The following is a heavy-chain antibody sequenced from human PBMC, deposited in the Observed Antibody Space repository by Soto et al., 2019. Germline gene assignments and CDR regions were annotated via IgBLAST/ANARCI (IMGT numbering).Heavy chain of an antibody. CDR2: IIPILGIA. Sequence: QVQLVQSGAEVKKPGSSVKVSCKASGGTFSSYTISWVRQAPGQGLEWMGRIIPILGIANYAQKFQGRVTITADKSTSTAYMELSSLRSEDTAVYYCATRYSSSSSSYFDYWGQGTLVTVSS. D-gene: IGHD6-6*01. CDR1: GGTFSSYT. V-gene: IGHV1-69*02. CDR3: ATRYSSSSSSYFDY. J-gene: IGHJ4*02.